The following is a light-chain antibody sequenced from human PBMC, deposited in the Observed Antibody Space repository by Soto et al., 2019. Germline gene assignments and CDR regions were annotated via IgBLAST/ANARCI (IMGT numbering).Light chain of an antibody. CDR2: DNT. J-gene: IGLJ1*01. CDR3: GTWDNSLSAFYV. CDR1: SSNIGSNY. Sequence: QSVLTQPPSVSAAPGQTVTISCAGSSSNIGSNYVSWYQHLPGPAPKPLIFDNTKRPSDIPDRFSGFKSGTSATLDIDGLQTGDEADYYCGTWDNSLSAFYVFGTGTKLTVL. V-gene: IGLV1-51*01.